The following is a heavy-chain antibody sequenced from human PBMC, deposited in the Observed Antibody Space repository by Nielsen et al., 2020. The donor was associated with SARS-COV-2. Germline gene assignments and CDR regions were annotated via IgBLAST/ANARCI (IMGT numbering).Heavy chain of an antibody. V-gene: IGHV4-34*01. Sequence: SETLSLTCAVYGGSFSGYYWSWIRQPPGKGLEWIGEINHSGSTNYNPSLKSRDTISVDTSKNQFSLKLSSVTAADTAVYYCARGQVHHSSSWYNFDYWGQGTLVTVSS. CDR3: ARGQVHHSSSWYNFDY. CDR2: INHSGST. D-gene: IGHD6-13*01. CDR1: GGSFSGYY. J-gene: IGHJ4*02.